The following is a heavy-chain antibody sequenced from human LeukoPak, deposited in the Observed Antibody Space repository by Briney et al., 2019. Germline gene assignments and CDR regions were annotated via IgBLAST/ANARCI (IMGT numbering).Heavy chain of an antibody. CDR2: IYYSGST. CDR1: GGSTTRYY. CDR3: ARLLPPPFRFDP. D-gene: IGHD2-21*01. V-gene: IGHV4-59*08. Sequence: SETLSLTCTVTGGSTTRYYWSWIRQSPEKGLEWIGYIYYSGSTNYNPSLKSRVTISVDTSKNQFSLKLSSVTAADTAVYYCARLLPPPFRFDPWGQGTLVTVSS. J-gene: IGHJ5*02.